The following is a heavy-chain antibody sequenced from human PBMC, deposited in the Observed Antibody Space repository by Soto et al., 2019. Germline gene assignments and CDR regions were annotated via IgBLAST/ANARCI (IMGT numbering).Heavy chain of an antibody. Sequence: PGESLKISCKGSGYSFTSYWIGWVRQMPGKGLEWIGIIYPGDSDTRYSPNFQGQVTISADKSISTTYLKWSSLKATNTAMNYCARHPEVNCISTSCYEASDDYYYYYMDVWGKGTTVTVSS. V-gene: IGHV5-51*01. D-gene: IGHD2-2*01. CDR1: GYSFTSYW. CDR2: IYPGDSDT. CDR3: ARHPEVNCISTSCYEASDDYYYYYMDV. J-gene: IGHJ6*03.